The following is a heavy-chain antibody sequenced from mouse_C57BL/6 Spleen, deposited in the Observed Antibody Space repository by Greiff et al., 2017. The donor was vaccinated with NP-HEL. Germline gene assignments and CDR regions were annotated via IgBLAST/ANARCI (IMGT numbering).Heavy chain of an antibody. CDR2: INPSNGGT. CDR3: ARKGITTVVATGFDY. D-gene: IGHD1-1*01. CDR1: GYTFTSYW. V-gene: IGHV1-53*01. Sequence: VQLQESGTELVKPGASVKLSCKASGYTFTSYWMHWVKQRPGQGLEWIGNINPSNGGTNYNEKFKSKATLTVDKSSSTAYMQLSSLTSEDSAVYYCARKGITTVVATGFDYWGQGTTLTVSS. J-gene: IGHJ2*01.